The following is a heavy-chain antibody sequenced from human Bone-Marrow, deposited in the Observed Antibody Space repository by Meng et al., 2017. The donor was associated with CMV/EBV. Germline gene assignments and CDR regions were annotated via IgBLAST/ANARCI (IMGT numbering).Heavy chain of an antibody. CDR3: ARVGRFLAWFDP. J-gene: IGHJ5*02. CDR2: ISASGGDT. D-gene: IGHD3-3*01. Sequence: GGSLRLSCAVSGFTFSSYAMSWVRQAPGKGLEWVSVISASGGDTYYTDSVKGRFSISRDNSKNTLYLQMNSLRAEDTAVYYCARVGRFLAWFDPWGQGTLVTGYS. V-gene: IGHV3-23*01. CDR1: GFTFSSYA.